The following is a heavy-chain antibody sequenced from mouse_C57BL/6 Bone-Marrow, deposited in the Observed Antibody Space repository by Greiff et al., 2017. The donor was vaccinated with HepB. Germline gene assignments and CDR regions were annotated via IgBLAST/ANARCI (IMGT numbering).Heavy chain of an antibody. CDR1: GFTFSSYA. CDR3: ARDPDYYGRNWYFDV. Sequence: EVMLVESGGGLVKPGGSLKLSCAASGFTFSSYAMSWVRQTPEKRLEWVATISDGGSYTYYPDNVKGRFTIARDNAKNNLYLQMSLLKSEDTAMYYCARDPDYYGRNWYFDVWGTGTTVTVSS. CDR2: ISDGGSYT. D-gene: IGHD1-1*01. J-gene: IGHJ1*03. V-gene: IGHV5-4*01.